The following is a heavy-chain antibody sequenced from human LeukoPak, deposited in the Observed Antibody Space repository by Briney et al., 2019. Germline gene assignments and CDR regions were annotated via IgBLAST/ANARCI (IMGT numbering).Heavy chain of an antibody. CDR2: VHLNGAT. CDR1: GGSIITANW. J-gene: IGHJ4*02. Sequence: SETLSLTCGVSGGSIITANWWRWVRQPPGKGLEWIGEVHLNGATNYNPSLESRVSMSIDKSKNQLSLKLSSVTAADTATYYCTRESGAFSPFGFWGQGTLVTVSS. CDR3: TRESGAFSPFGF. V-gene: IGHV4-4*02. D-gene: IGHD1-26*01.